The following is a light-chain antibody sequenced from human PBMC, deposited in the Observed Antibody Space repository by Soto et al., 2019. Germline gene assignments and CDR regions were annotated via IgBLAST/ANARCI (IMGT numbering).Light chain of an antibody. Sequence: QFALTQPPSASRSPGQSVTISCTGTSSDVGGYNYVSWYQQHPGKAPKLMIYEVSKRPSGVPDRFSGSKSGNTASLTVSGLQAEDEADYYCSSYAGSNNLYVFGTGTKVTVL. CDR2: EVS. CDR1: SSDVGGYNY. V-gene: IGLV2-8*02. CDR3: SSYAGSNNLYV. J-gene: IGLJ1*01.